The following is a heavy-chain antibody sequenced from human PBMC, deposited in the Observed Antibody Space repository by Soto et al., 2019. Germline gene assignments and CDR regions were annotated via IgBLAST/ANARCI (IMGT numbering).Heavy chain of an antibody. V-gene: IGHV1-3*01. Sequence: QVQLVPSGAEVKKPGASVKVSCKASGYSFTSYVMHWVRQAPGQSLEWMGWISAGNGDPKYAQKFQGRLTVTRDTSATTAYMELSSLRSEDTGVYYSARMIEVVPAAMSAFDLWGQGTMVTVSS. D-gene: IGHD2-2*01. CDR2: ISAGNGDP. CDR1: GYSFTSYV. CDR3: ARMIEVVPAAMSAFDL. J-gene: IGHJ3*01.